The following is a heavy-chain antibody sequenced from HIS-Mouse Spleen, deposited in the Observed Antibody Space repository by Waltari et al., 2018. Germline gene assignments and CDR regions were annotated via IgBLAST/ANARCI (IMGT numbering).Heavy chain of an antibody. Sequence: QVQLQESGPGLVKPSEPLSLTCTVSGGSISSYDWSWTRQPPGKGLEWIGYIYYSGSTNYNPSLKSRVTISVDTSENQFSLKLSSVTAADTAVYYCAREIPYSSSWYDWYFDLWGRGNLVTVSS. CDR2: IYYSGST. J-gene: IGHJ2*01. CDR3: AREIPYSSSWYDWYFDL. V-gene: IGHV4-59*12. D-gene: IGHD6-13*01. CDR1: GGSISSYD.